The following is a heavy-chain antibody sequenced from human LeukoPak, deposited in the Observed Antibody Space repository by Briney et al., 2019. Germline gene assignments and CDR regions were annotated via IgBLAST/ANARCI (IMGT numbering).Heavy chain of an antibody. D-gene: IGHD6-13*01. J-gene: IGHJ6*03. Sequence: SETLSLTCTVSGGSISSYYWSWIRQPPGKGLEWIGYIYYSGSTNYNPSLKSRVTISVDTSKNQFSLKLSSVTAADTAVYYCAREGTGYYYMDVWDKGTTVTVSS. V-gene: IGHV4-59*12. CDR2: IYYSGST. CDR3: AREGTGYYYMDV. CDR1: GGSISSYY.